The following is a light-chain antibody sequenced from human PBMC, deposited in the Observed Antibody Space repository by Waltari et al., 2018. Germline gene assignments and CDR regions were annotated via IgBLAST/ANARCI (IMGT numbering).Light chain of an antibody. CDR1: DPNIGAVYD. Sequence: QSVLTPPPSVSGAPGQRVTTSCTGRDPNIGAVYDLHWYQQLPGTAPKLLIYGNTNRPSGVPDRFSGSKSGTSGSLAITGLQAEDEAYYYCQSYDRSLTGSWVFGGGTKLTVL. V-gene: IGLV1-40*01. CDR2: GNT. J-gene: IGLJ3*02. CDR3: QSYDRSLTGSWV.